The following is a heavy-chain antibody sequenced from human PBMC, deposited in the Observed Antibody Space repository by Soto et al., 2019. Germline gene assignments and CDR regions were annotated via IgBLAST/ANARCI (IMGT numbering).Heavy chain of an antibody. CDR2: IYYSGST. V-gene: IGHV4-31*03. CDR3: ARDSKRYCSGGSCPTT. Sequence: SETLSLTCTVSGGSISRGGYYWSWIRQHPGKGLEWIGYIYYSGSTYYNPSLKSRVTISVDTSKNQFSLKLSSVTAADTAVYYCARDSKRYCSGGSCPTTWGQGTLVTVSS. D-gene: IGHD2-15*01. CDR1: GGSISRGGYY. J-gene: IGHJ4*02.